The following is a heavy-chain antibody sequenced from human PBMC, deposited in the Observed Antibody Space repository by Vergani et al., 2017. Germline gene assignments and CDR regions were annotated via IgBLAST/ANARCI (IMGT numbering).Heavy chain of an antibody. V-gene: IGHV3-21*01. J-gene: IGHJ4*02. CDR1: GFTFSSYS. D-gene: IGHD5-18*01. CDR2: ISSSSSYI. Sequence: EVQLVESGGGLVKPGGSLRLSCAASGFTFSSYSMNWVRQAPGKGLEWDSSISSSSSYIYYADSVKGRFTISRDNAKNSLYLQMNSLRAEDTAVYYCARASRGYSYGYVQYYWGQGTLVTVSS. CDR3: ARASRGYSYGYVQYY.